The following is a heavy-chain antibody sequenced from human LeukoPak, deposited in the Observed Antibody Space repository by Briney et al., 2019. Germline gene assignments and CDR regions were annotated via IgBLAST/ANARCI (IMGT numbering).Heavy chain of an antibody. D-gene: IGHD3-9*01. J-gene: IGHJ4*02. Sequence: GGTLRLSCAASGFTFSGFAMSWIRQAPGKGLEWVSSISSSSSYIYYADSVKGRFTISRDNAKNSLYLQMNSLRAEDTAVYYCARADRPYYDILTGYYPFGYWGQGTLVTVSS. CDR2: ISSSSSYI. CDR3: ARADRPYYDILTGYYPFGY. V-gene: IGHV3-21*01. CDR1: GFTFSGFA.